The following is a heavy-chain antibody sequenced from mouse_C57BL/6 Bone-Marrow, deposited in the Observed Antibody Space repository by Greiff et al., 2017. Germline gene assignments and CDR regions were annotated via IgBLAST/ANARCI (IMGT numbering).Heavy chain of an antibody. V-gene: IGHV1-76*01. CDR1: GYTFTDYY. J-gene: IGHJ3*01. D-gene: IGHD1-1*01. Sequence: QVQLKQSGAELVRPGASVKLSCKASGYTFTDYYINWVKQRPGQGLEWIARIYPGSGNTYYNEKFKGKATLTAEKSSSPAYRQLSSLTSAYSAVYFCARSLRFWFAYWGQGTLVTVSA. CDR2: IYPGSGNT. CDR3: ARSLRFWFAY.